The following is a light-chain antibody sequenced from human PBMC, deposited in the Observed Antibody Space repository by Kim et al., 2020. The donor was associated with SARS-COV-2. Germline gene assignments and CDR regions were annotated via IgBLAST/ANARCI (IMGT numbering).Light chain of an antibody. V-gene: IGKV3-20*01. Sequence: SAGERATPSCRASQSVSSDSLTWYQQRPGQAPSLLIYGASSRATGIPDRFGGSGAGTDFTLTINRLEPEVLAVYFCQQNGSSPFTFGGGTKVDIK. CDR3: QQNGSSPFT. CDR1: QSVSSDS. J-gene: IGKJ4*01. CDR2: GAS.